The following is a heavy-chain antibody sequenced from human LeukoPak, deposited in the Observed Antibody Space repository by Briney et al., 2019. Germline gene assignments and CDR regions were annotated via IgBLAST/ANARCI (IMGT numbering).Heavy chain of an antibody. CDR2: IYYSGST. J-gene: IGHJ4*02. CDR1: GGSISSSSYY. Sequence: SETLSLTCTVSGGSISSSSYYWGWIRQPLGKGLEWIGSIYYSGSTYYNPSLKSRVTISVDTSKNQFSLKLSSVTAADTAVYYCARGASPLSAVIYSGYDQGPYYFDYWGQGTLVTVSS. CDR3: ARGASPLSAVIYSGYDQGPYYFDY. V-gene: IGHV4-39*07. D-gene: IGHD5-12*01.